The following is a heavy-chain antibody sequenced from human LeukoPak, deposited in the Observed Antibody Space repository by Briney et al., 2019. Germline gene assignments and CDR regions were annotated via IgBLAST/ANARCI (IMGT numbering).Heavy chain of an antibody. D-gene: IGHD2-2*01. J-gene: IGHJ5*02. CDR2: INQSGST. CDR1: GGSFSGYY. CDR3: ARGRYCSSTSCYFRFDP. V-gene: IGHV4-34*01. Sequence: SETLSLTCAVYGGSFSGYYWSWIRQPPGKGLEWIGEINQSGSTNYNPSLKSRVTISVDTSKNQFSLKLSSVTAADTAVYYCARGRYCSSTSCYFRFDPWGQGTLVTVSS.